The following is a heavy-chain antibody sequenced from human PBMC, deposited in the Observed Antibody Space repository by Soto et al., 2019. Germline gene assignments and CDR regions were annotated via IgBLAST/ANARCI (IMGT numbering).Heavy chain of an antibody. CDR3: AHPRGYGVFDAYDI. Sequence: GGSLRLSCVASGFAFSIYAMSWVRQAPGKGLEWVSALNAGGDNTYYADSVKGRFTISRDNSMSALYLQMNSLRIEDTAVYYCAHPRGYGVFDAYDIWGQGTTVTVSS. D-gene: IGHD4-17*01. V-gene: IGHV3-23*01. CDR2: LNAGGDNT. CDR1: GFAFSIYA. J-gene: IGHJ3*02.